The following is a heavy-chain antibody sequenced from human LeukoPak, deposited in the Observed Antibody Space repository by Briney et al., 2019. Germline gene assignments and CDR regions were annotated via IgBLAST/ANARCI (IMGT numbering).Heavy chain of an antibody. CDR2: IYYSGST. V-gene: IGHV4-38-2*02. CDR1: GYSISSGYY. CDR3: ARNDSSGYFDY. D-gene: IGHD3-22*01. Sequence: SETLSLTCTASGYSISSGYYWGWIRQPPGKGLEWIGSIYYSGSTHYNPSLKSRVTISVDTSQNQFSLKLSSVTAADTAVYYCARNDSSGYFDYWGQGTLVTVSS. J-gene: IGHJ4*02.